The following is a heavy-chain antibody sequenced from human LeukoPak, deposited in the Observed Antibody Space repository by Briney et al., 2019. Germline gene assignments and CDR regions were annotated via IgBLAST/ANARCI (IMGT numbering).Heavy chain of an antibody. CDR3: ANGYCSGGSCYSNPEEAFDI. CDR2: ISGSGGST. V-gene: IGHV3-23*01. Sequence: PWGLLRLSCAASGSTFSSYAMSWVRQAPGKGLEWVSVISGSGGSTYYADSVKGRFTISRDNSKNTRYLQMNSLRAEDTAVYYCANGYCSGGSCYSNPEEAFDIWGQGTMVTVSS. J-gene: IGHJ3*02. CDR1: GSTFSSYA. D-gene: IGHD2-15*01.